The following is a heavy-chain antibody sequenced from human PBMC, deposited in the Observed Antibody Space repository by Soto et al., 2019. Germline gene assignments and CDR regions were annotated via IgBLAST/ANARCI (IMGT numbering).Heavy chain of an antibody. V-gene: IGHV3-9*01. CDR3: AKDPLRFLEWLSPRMDV. CDR2: ISWNSGSI. Sequence: GGSLRLSCAAPGFTFDDYAMHWVRQAPGKGLEWVSGISWNSGSIGYADSVKGRFTISRDNAKNSLYLQMNSLRAEDTALYYCAKDPLRFLEWLSPRMDVWGKGTTVTVSS. J-gene: IGHJ6*04. CDR1: GFTFDDYA. D-gene: IGHD3-3*01.